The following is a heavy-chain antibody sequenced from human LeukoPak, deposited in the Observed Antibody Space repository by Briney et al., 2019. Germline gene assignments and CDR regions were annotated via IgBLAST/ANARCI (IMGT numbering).Heavy chain of an antibody. Sequence: GGSLRLSCAASGFTFSSYGMHWVRQAPGKGLEWVAFIRYDGSNKYYADSVKGRFTISRDNSKNTLYLQMNSLRAEDTAVYYCANLLTIEFGYWGQGTLVTVSS. V-gene: IGHV3-30*02. D-gene: IGHD3-10*01. CDR3: ANLLTIEFGY. CDR1: GFTFSSYG. J-gene: IGHJ4*02. CDR2: IRYDGSNK.